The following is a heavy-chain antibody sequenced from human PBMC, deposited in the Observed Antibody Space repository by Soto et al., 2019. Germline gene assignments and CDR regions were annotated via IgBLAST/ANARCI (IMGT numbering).Heavy chain of an antibody. D-gene: IGHD1-26*01. V-gene: IGHV1-58*02. J-gene: IGHJ6*02. CDR3: SADHPHMAMGWPV. Sequence: GASVKVSCKASGFDFGSFGIQFLRQTRGRGLEWIGWIVVVSGSTNYARRFQGRVAISRDMSSSTAYLDLYDLKSDDTAVYFCSADHPHMAMGWPVWGQGTTVTVSS. CDR1: GFDFGSFG. CDR2: IVVVSGST.